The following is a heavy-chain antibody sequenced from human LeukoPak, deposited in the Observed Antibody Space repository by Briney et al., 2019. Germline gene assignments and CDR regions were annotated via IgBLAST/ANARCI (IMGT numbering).Heavy chain of an antibody. CDR1: GFTFSDHY. D-gene: IGHD2-2*01. V-gene: IGHV3-72*01. Sequence: GRSLRLSCAASGFTFSDHYMDWVRQAPGKGLEWVGCIKNKANSYTTEYAASVKGRFTVSREDSKNALYLQMNSLKTEDTAVYYCTREGRYCSSTSCYVCLDFWGQGTLVTVSS. CDR3: TREGRYCSSTSCYVCLDF. J-gene: IGHJ4*02. CDR2: IKNKANSYTT.